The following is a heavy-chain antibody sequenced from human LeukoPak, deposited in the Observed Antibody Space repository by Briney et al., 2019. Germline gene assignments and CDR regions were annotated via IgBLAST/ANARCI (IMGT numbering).Heavy chain of an antibody. CDR3: ATDLRYGSNFFFQY. Sequence: PGKSLRLSCAASGFTFNTYIMHWVRHSPGKGLEWVAVMSHSGTSIDYADSVKGRFTISRDNSKNTLYLQMNGLQTDDTAVYYCATDLRYGSNFFFQYWGLGTLVAVSS. D-gene: IGHD5-18*01. CDR2: MSHSGTSI. CDR1: GFTFNTYI. J-gene: IGHJ4*02. V-gene: IGHV3-30*14.